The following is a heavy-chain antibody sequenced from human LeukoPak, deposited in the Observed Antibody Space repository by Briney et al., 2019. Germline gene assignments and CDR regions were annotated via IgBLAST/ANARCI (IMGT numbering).Heavy chain of an antibody. CDR3: ASSSGWYLSSDY. CDR2: IWYDGSDK. CDR1: GFTFRTYG. V-gene: IGHV3-33*01. Sequence: GGSLRLSCAASGFTFRTYGMHWVRQAPGKGLEWVAVIWYDGSDKYHADSVKGRFTISRDNSKNMLYLQVNSLRAEGTAVYYCASSSGWYLSSDYWGQGTLVTVSS. J-gene: IGHJ4*02. D-gene: IGHD6-19*01.